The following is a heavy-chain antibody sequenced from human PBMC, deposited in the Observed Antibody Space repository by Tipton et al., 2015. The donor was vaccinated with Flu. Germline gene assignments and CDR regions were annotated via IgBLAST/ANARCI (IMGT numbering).Heavy chain of an antibody. CDR2: MYHSGRT. J-gene: IGHJ4*02. CDR1: GYSISSGYY. CDR3: ARAGSYKGYFDY. D-gene: IGHD1-26*01. V-gene: IGHV4-38-2*01. Sequence: LRLSCAVSGYSISSGYYWGWIRQPPGKGLEWIGSMYHSGRTYYNPSLKSRVTISVDTSKNQFSLKLSSVTAADTAVYYCARAGSYKGYFDYWGQGTLVTVSS.